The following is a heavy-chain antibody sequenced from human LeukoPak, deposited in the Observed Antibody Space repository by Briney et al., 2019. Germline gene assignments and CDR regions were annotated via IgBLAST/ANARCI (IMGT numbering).Heavy chain of an antibody. J-gene: IGHJ5*02. D-gene: IGHD3-10*01. CDR1: GYTLTELS. Sequence: WASVKVSCKVYGYTLTELSMHWVRQAPGKGLEWMGGFDPEDGETIYAQKFQGRVTMTEDTSTDTAYMELSSLRSEDTAVYYCATAVSFGELPLSWGQGTLVTVSS. CDR2: FDPEDGET. V-gene: IGHV1-24*01. CDR3: ATAVSFGELPLS.